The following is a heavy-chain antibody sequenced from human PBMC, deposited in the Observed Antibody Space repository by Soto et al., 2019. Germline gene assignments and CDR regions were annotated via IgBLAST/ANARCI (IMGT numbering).Heavy chain of an antibody. Sequence: ASVKVSCKASGYTFTSYYMHWVRQAPGQGLEWMGGIIPIFGPANFAKKFQGRVTITADESTTTAYMELSSLTSEDTAVYYCATGSFTSTGGRIGYHYNAMDVWGQGTTVTVSS. V-gene: IGHV1-69*13. CDR3: ATGSFTSTGGRIGYHYNAMDV. J-gene: IGHJ6*02. CDR2: IIPIFGPA. D-gene: IGHD1-1*01. CDR1: GYTFTSYY.